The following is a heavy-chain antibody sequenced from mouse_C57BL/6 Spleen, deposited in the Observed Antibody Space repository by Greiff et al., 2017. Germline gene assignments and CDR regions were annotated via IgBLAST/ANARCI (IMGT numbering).Heavy chain of an antibody. V-gene: IGHV1-15*01. J-gene: IGHJ4*01. D-gene: IGHD4-1*01. CDR3: TRKNWNYAMDY. CDR2: IDPETGGT. CDR1: GYTFTDYE. Sequence: QVQLQQSGAELVRPGASVTLSCKASGYTFTDYEMHWVKQTPVHGLEWIGAIDPETGGTAYNQKFKGKAILTADKSSSTAYMELRSLTSEDSAVYYCTRKNWNYAMDYWGQGTSVTGSS.